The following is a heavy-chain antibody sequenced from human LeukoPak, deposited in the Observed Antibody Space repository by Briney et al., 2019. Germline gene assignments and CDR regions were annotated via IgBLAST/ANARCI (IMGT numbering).Heavy chain of an antibody. J-gene: IGHJ3*02. CDR2: ISGSGGST. V-gene: IGHV3-23*01. CDR3: AKDYPTVTTRSDAFDI. D-gene: IGHD4-17*01. Sequence: GGSLRLSCAASGFTFSSYAMSWVRQAPGKGLEWVSAISGSGGSTYYADSVKGRFTISRDNSKNTLYLQMNSLRAEDTAVYYCAKDYPTVTTRSDAFDIWGQGTMVTVSS. CDR1: GFTFSSYA.